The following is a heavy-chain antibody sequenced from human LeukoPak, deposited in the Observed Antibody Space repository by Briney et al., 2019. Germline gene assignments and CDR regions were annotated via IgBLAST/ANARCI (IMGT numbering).Heavy chain of an antibody. D-gene: IGHD4-23*01. CDR3: ARDVTYHGGDWFDP. V-gene: IGHV3-23*01. CDR2: ISGSGGST. J-gene: IGHJ5*02. Sequence: PGGSLRLSCAASGFTFSSYAMSWVRQAPGKGLEWVSAISGSGGSTYYADSVKGRFTVSRDNAKNSLYLQMNSLRAEDTAVYYCARDVTYHGGDWFDPWGQGTLVTVSS. CDR1: GFTFSSYA.